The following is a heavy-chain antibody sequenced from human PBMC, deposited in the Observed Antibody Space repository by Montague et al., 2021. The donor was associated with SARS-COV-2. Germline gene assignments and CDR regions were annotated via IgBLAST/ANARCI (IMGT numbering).Heavy chain of an antibody. CDR2: IYYSGST. J-gene: IGHJ6*02. D-gene: IGHD3-10*01. CDR3: ARRQRVRRTWQVGDYNHYSMDV. V-gene: IGHV4-59*08. Sequence: SETLSLTCTVSGGSISNYHWNWIRQPPGKGLEWIAYIYYSGSTNYNPSLQSRVTISVDTSRNQFSLRLTSVTAADTAVYYCARRQRVRRTWQVGDYNHYSMDVWGQGTTVSASS. CDR1: GGSISNYH.